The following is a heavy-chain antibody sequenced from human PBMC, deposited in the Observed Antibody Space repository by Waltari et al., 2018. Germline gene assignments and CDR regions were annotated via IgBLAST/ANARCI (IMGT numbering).Heavy chain of an antibody. V-gene: IGHV3-23*03. D-gene: IGHD6-6*01. CDR3: AKNPYSSSPYYYYYYMDV. CDR1: GFTFSSYA. CDR2: IYSGGSST. Sequence: EVQLLESGGGLVQPGGSLRLSCAASGFTFSSYAMSWVRQAPGQGLEWVSVIYSGGSSTYYADSVKGRFTISRDNSKNTLYLQMNSLRAEDTAVYYCAKNPYSSSPYYYYYYMDVWGKGTTVTVSS. J-gene: IGHJ6*03.